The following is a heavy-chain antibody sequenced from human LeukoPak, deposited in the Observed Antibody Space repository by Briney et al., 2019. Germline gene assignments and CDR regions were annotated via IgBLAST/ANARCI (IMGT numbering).Heavy chain of an antibody. CDR2: INPNSGGT. Sequence: ASVKVSCKASGYTFTGYFMHWVRQAPGQGLEWMGWINPNSGGTNYAQKFQGRVTMTGDTSISTAYMGLSSLRSDDTAVYYCARGPARSSSWEFDYWGQGNLVTVTS. D-gene: IGHD6-13*01. CDR3: ARGPARSSSWEFDY. V-gene: IGHV1-2*02. CDR1: GYTFTGYF. J-gene: IGHJ4*02.